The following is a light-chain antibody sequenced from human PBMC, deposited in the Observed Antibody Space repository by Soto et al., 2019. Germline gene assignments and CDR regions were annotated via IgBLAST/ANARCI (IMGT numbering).Light chain of an antibody. CDR3: QQRTNWLT. CDR2: DAS. CDR1: QNVSTY. J-gene: IGKJ3*01. Sequence: EIVLTQSPATLSLSPGERVTLSCRASQNVSTYLAWYQQKPGQAPRLLIYDASDRATGIPARFSGSGSGTDFTLTISCLEPEDSAVYYCQQRTNWLTFGPGTKVDIK. V-gene: IGKV3-11*01.